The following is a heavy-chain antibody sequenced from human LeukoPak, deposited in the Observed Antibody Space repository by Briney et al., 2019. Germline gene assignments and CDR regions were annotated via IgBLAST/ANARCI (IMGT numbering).Heavy chain of an antibody. CDR1: GFTFSSYA. CDR3: ASPFTTGTMDAFDI. D-gene: IGHD1-1*01. V-gene: IGHV3-23*01. CDR2: IIGSGGSA. J-gene: IGHJ3*02. Sequence: GGCLRLSCAASGFTFSSYAMSWVRQAPGKGLEWVSAIIGSGGSAYYADSVKGRFTISRDNTKNTQYLQMNSLRAEDTAVYYCASPFTTGTMDAFDIWGQGTMVTVPS.